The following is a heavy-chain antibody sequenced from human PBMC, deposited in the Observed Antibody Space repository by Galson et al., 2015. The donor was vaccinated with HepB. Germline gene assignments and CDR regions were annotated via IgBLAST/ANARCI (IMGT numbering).Heavy chain of an antibody. D-gene: IGHD6-6*01. Sequence: SLRLSCAASGFTFNSYVMHWVRQVPEKGLEWVPRISHDATFTMYAESVKGRFTISRDGAKNTVYLQMNSLRVEDTAVYYCARDPAARVNYWGQGTLVTVSS. J-gene: IGHJ4*02. CDR3: ARDPAARVNY. CDR1: GFTFNSYV. CDR2: ISHDATFT. V-gene: IGHV3-74*03.